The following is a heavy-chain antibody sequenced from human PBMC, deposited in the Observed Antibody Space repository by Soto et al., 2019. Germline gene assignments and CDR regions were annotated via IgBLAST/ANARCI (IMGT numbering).Heavy chain of an antibody. Sequence: QVQLVQSGAEVKKPGASVKVSCKASGYTFTSYAMNWVRQAPGQRLEWMGWINAGNGNTKYSQKFQGRVTITRDTSASTAYMELSSLRSEDTAVYYCARDPSDYDFWSGFDYWGQGTLVTVSS. CDR3: ARDPSDYDFWSGFDY. J-gene: IGHJ4*02. CDR1: GYTFTSYA. V-gene: IGHV1-3*01. D-gene: IGHD3-3*01. CDR2: INAGNGNT.